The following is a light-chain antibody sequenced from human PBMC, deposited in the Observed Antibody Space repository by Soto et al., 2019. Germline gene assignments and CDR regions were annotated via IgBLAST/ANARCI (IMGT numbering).Light chain of an antibody. J-gene: IGLJ3*02. V-gene: IGLV2-23*01. Sequence: QSALTQPASVSGSPGQSITISCTGTSSDVGSYDLVSWYQQHPGTAPKLIIYEGNKRPSGVSNRFSGSRSGNTASLTISGLQAEDEADYYCCSYTDGNSLLFGGGTKVTVL. CDR3: CSYTDGNSLL. CDR1: SSDVGSYDL. CDR2: EGN.